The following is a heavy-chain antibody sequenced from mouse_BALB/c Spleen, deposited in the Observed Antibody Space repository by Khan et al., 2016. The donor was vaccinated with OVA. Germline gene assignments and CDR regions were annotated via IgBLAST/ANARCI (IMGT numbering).Heavy chain of an antibody. J-gene: IGHJ3*01. Sequence: QVQLKESGPGLVQPSQSLSITCTVSGFSLPNYSVHWVRQSPGKGLVWLVVILRAGSTDYTEAFISRLIISQGNSRTQDFFTLYNPHTNDTTIHYCARRGDDYGRGALFAYWGQGTRVTVSA. CDR3: ARRGDDYGRGALFAY. D-gene: IGHD2-4*01. CDR2: ILRAGST. V-gene: IGHV2-2*02. CDR1: GFSLPNYS.